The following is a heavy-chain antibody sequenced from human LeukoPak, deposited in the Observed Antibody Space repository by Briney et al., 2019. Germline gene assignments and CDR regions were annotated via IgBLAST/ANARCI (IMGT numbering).Heavy chain of an antibody. Sequence: GGSLRLSCAASGFTFSSYSMTWVRQAPGKGLEWVSSISSSSSYIYYADSVKGRFTISRDNAKNSLYLQMNSLRAEDTAVYYCARDSLYYDSSGYYAFDYWGQGTLVTVSS. J-gene: IGHJ4*02. CDR2: ISSSSSYI. V-gene: IGHV3-21*01. CDR3: ARDSLYYDSSGYYAFDY. D-gene: IGHD3-22*01. CDR1: GFTFSSYS.